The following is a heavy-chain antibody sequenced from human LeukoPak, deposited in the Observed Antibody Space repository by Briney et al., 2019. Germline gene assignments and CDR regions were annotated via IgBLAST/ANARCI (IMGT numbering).Heavy chain of an antibody. D-gene: IGHD3-10*01. V-gene: IGHV1-2*02. Sequence: ASVKGSCKASGDTFTGYYMRWVREAPGQGLEWMGGINPHTGGTNYAQRFQGGGTMSRDTSTTTAYMEMSRRRSDDTAVYYFARERTLYGSGRADYSRQGTPVTVSS. CDR1: GDTFTGYY. CDR2: INPHTGGT. J-gene: IGHJ4*02. CDR3: ARERTLYGSGRADY.